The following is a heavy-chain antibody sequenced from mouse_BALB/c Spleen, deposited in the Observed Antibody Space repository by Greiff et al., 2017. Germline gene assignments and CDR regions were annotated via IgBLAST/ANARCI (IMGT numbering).Heavy chain of an antibody. CDR3: ARGSGVYAMDY. CDR2: INPYNDGT. V-gene: IGHV1-14*01. Sequence: VQLKESGPELVKPGASVKMSCKASGYTFTSYVMHWVKQKPGQGLEWIGYINPYNDGTKYNEKFKGKATLTSDKSSSTAYMELSSLTSEDSAVYYCARGSGVYAMDYWGQGTSVTVSS. D-gene: IGHD1-1*01. J-gene: IGHJ4*01. CDR1: GYTFTSYV.